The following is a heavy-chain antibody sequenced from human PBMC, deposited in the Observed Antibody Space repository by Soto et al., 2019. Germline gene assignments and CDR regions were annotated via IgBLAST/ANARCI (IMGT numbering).Heavy chain of an antibody. CDR1: GFTFSSYA. D-gene: IGHD6-13*01. CDR3: AKDRDGAAAGPTKFYGMDV. Sequence: EVQLLESGGGLVQPGGSLRLSCAASGFTFSSYAMSWVRQAPGKGLEWVSVISGSGDSTYYADSVRGRFTISRDNSKNSLYRQMKSLRDEDTAVYYCAKDRDGAAAGPTKFYGMDVWGQGTTVTVSS. J-gene: IGHJ6*02. CDR2: ISGSGDST. V-gene: IGHV3-23*01.